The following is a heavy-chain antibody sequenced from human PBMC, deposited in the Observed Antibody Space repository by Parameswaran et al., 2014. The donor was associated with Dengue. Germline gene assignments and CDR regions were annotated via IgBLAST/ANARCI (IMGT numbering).Heavy chain of an antibody. CDR3: ARGWIHLWLSHDY. CDR2: VAFISYSGTT. D-gene: IGHD5-18*01. CDR1: GGSMTSYY. J-gene: IGHJ4*02. V-gene: IGHV4-59*01. Sequence: AGGSLRLSCTVSGGSMTSYYWNWIRQTPGKGLEWIGYVAFISYSGTTNYNPSLKSRVTISADTSKNQFSLKLTSVTAADTAVYYCARGWIHLWLSHDYWGQGIKVTVSS.